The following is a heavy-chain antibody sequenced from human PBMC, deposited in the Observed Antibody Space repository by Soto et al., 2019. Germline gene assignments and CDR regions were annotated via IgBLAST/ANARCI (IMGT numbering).Heavy chain of an antibody. D-gene: IGHD3-9*01. J-gene: IGHJ6*02. CDR2: TYYRSKWYN. V-gene: IGHV6-1*01. CDR3: AREDGYYDILTGYPYYYYGMDV. Sequence: SQTLSLTWAISGDSVSSNSAAWNWIRQSPSRGLEWLGRTYYRSKWYNDYAVSVKSRITINPDTSKNQFSLQLNSVTPEDTAVYYCAREDGYYDILTGYPYYYYGMDVWGQGTTVTVSS. CDR1: GDSVSSNSAA.